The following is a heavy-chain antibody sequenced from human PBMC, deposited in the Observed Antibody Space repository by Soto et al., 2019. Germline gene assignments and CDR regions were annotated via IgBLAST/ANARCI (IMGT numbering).Heavy chain of an antibody. CDR2: INHTGNT. D-gene: IGHD3-10*01. CDR1: GGSFNGYF. V-gene: IGHV4-34*01. J-gene: IGHJ5*02. Sequence: QAQLQQWGAGLLKPSETLSLTCAVSGGSFNGYFWSWIRQPPGKGLEWIGEINHTGNTNYNPSLESRVTVSVASSKKPFSLRLMSVRAAATGVYYRASGLRGVEAVGAVAWFDPWGKGTLVTVPS. CDR3: ASGLRGVEAVGAVAWFDP.